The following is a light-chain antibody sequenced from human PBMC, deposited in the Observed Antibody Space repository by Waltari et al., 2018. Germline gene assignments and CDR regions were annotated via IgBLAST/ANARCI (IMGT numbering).Light chain of an antibody. J-gene: IGLJ1*01. Sequence: SALTQPASVSGSPGQSITISCTGTSSDIGAYNSVSWYQKHPGKAPKVMIYDVNNRASGVSSRFSGSKSGNTASLTSAGLQAEDEADYYCSSYTTGSTRYVFGSGTKVTVL. CDR1: SSDIGAYNS. CDR3: SSYTTGSTRYV. V-gene: IGLV2-14*03. CDR2: DVN.